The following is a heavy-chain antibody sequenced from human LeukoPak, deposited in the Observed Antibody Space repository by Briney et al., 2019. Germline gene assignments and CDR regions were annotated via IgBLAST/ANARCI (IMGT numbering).Heavy chain of an antibody. CDR3: AKDYEPLVGVHRWGDWFDP. J-gene: IGHJ5*02. Sequence: GGSLRLSCAASGFTFSSYGMHWVRQAPGKGLEWVAFIRYDGSNKYYADSVKGRFTISRDNSKNTLYLQMNSLRAEDTAVHYCAKDYEPLVGVHRWGDWFDPWGQGTLVTVSS. CDR1: GFTFSSYG. D-gene: IGHD1-26*01. CDR2: IRYDGSNK. V-gene: IGHV3-30*02.